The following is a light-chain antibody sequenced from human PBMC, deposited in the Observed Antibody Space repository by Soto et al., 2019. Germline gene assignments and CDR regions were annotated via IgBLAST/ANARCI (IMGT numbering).Light chain of an antibody. J-gene: IGKJ1*01. CDR3: HQDYNLPWT. Sequence: EIVMTQSPATLSLSPGERATLSCRASQSVSSSYLSWYQQKPGQAPRLHIYGASTRATGIPARFSGSGSGTDFTLTISSLQPEDFALYYCHQDYNLPWTFGQGTKVEIK. CDR1: QSVSSSY. V-gene: IGKV3D-7*01. CDR2: GAS.